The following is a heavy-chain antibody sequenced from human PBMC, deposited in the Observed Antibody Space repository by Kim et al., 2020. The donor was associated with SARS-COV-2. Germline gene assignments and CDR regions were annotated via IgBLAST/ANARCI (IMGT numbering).Heavy chain of an antibody. CDR2: INPSDGSR. D-gene: IGHD2-15*01. CDR1: GNTLSNYY. Sequence: ASVKVSCKVSGNTLSNYYIYWVRQAPGQGLEWMGIINPSDGSRNYAQKFQDRVTMTRDTSTSTVYMDLSSVRSDDTVVYYCGRERGHCSGGSCYPGYYGMDVWGQGTTVTVSS. V-gene: IGHV1-46*01. J-gene: IGHJ6*02. CDR3: GRERGHCSGGSCYPGYYGMDV.